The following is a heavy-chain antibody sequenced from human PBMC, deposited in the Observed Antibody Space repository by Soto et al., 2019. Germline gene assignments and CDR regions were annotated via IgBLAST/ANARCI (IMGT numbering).Heavy chain of an antibody. J-gene: IGHJ6*03. CDR2: INPNSGGT. V-gene: IGHV1-2*04. D-gene: IGHD2-2*02. CDR3: ARDLCSSTSCYIMDV. Sequence: ASVKVSCKASGYTFTGYYMHWVRQAPGQGLEWMGWINPNSGGTNYAQKFQGWVTMTRDTSISTAYMELSRLRSDDTAVYYCARDLCSSTSCYIMDVWGKGTTVTVS. CDR1: GYTFTGYY.